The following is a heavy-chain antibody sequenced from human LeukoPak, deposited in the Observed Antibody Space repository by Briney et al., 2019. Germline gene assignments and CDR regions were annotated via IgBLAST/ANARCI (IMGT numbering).Heavy chain of an antibody. V-gene: IGHV3-30*03. D-gene: IGHD4-17*01. CDR3: AREYGGGDYDFDY. CDR1: GFTFSSYG. Sequence: GGSLRLSCAASGFTFSSYGMHWVRQAPGKGLEWVAVISYDGSNKYYADSVKSRFTISRDNSKNTLYLQMNSLRAEDTAVYYCAREYGGGDYDFDYWGQGTLVTVSS. CDR2: ISYDGSNK. J-gene: IGHJ4*02.